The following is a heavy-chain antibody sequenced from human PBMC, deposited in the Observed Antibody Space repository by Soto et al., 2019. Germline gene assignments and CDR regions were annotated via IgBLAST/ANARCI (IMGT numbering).Heavy chain of an antibody. CDR3: VSVSITMPRRPFDI. V-gene: IGHV6-1*01. CDR2: TYYRSEWYN. D-gene: IGHD3-10*01. J-gene: IGHJ3*02. CDR1: GDSVSSNSAA. Sequence: PSQTLSLTRAISGDSVSSNSAAWNWISQSPSRGLEWLGRTYYRSEWYNDYAVSVKSRITINPDTSKNQFSLQLNSVTPEDTAIYYCVSVSITMPRRPFDIPCKATVVTLSS.